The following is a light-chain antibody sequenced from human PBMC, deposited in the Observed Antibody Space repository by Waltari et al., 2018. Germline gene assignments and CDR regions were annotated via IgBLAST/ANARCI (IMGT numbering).Light chain of an antibody. CDR3: CSRAGDYTWL. Sequence: QSALTQPRSVSGSPGQSVTISCSGTSNDVGGYYYVSWFQRFPGKAPKLLIYDVTQRPSGVPDRFSASKSGNTASLTISGLQPEDEATYYCCSRAGDYTWLFGGGTKVTVL. V-gene: IGLV2-11*01. CDR1: SNDVGGYYY. CDR2: DVT. J-gene: IGLJ2*01.